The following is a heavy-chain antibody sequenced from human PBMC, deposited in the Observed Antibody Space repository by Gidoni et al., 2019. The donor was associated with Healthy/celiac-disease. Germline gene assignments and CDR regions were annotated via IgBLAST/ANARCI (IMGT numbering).Heavy chain of an antibody. CDR2: IGTAGNT. CDR3: ARGFGSGSYKYWFDP. V-gene: IGHV3-13*01. CDR1: GFTFSSYD. J-gene: IGHJ5*02. D-gene: IGHD3-10*01. Sequence: EVQLVESGGGLVQPGGSLRLSCAASGFTFSSYDLHWVRQATGNGLEWVSAIGTAGNTYYPGSVKGRFTISRENAKNSLYLQMNSLRAGDTAVYYCARGFGSGSYKYWFDPWGQGTLVTVSS.